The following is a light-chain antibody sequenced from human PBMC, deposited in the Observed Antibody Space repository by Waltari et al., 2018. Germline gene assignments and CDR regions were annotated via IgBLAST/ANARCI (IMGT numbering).Light chain of an antibody. CDR3: QHYVRLPVT. CDR2: GAS. V-gene: IGKV3-20*01. J-gene: IGKJ1*01. CDR1: QRVSRA. Sequence: EIVLTQYPGTLSLSPGERATLPCRASQRVSRALAWYQQKPGQAPRLLIYGASSRATGIPDRFTGSGSGTDFSLTISSLESEDFAVYYCQHYVRLPVTFGQGTNVEIK.